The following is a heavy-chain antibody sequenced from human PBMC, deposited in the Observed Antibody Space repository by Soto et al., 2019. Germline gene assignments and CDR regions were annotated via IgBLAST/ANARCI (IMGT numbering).Heavy chain of an antibody. CDR2: INAGNGNT. CDR3: ARNHEEYYDFWSGYLYSYGMDV. Sequence: QVQLVQSGAEVKKPGASVKVSCKASGYTFTSYAMHWVRQAPGQRLEWMGWINAGNGNTKYSQKFQGRVTITRDTSARKAYMGLRSLRPEERAVDYCARNHEEYYDFWSGYLYSYGMDVWGQGTTVTVSS. CDR1: GYTFTSYA. J-gene: IGHJ6*02. D-gene: IGHD3-3*01. V-gene: IGHV1-3*01.